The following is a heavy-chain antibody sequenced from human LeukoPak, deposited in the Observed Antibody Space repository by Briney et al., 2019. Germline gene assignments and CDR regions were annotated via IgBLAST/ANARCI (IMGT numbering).Heavy chain of an antibody. CDR1: GYTFTGYY. V-gene: IGHV1-2*02. D-gene: IGHD4-11*01. CDR3: ARAVYSNSPPHG. J-gene: IGHJ3*01. Sequence: ASVKVSCKASGYTFTGYYMHWVRQAPGQGLEWMGWINPNSGGTNYAQKFQGRVTMTRDTSISTAYMELSSLRSEDTAVYYCARAVYSNSPPHGWGQGTMVTVSS. CDR2: INPNSGGT.